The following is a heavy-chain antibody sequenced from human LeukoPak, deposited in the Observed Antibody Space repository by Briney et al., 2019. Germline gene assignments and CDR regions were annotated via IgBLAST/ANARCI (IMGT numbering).Heavy chain of an antibody. Sequence: GGSLRLSCAASGFTFSSYSINWVRQAPGKGLEWVSYISSSRSTIYYADSVKGRFTISRDNAKNSLYLQMNSLRAEDTAVYYCARGGSSSSLYFDYWGQGTLVTVSS. V-gene: IGHV3-48*01. CDR1: GFTFSSYS. CDR3: ARGGSSSSLYFDY. J-gene: IGHJ4*02. D-gene: IGHD6-6*01. CDR2: ISSSRSTI.